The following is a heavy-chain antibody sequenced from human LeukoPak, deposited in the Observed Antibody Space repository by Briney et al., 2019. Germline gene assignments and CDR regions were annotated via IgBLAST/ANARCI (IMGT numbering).Heavy chain of an antibody. D-gene: IGHD3-16*02. CDR3: ARGRTYYDYVWGSYRPHYYYYGMDV. V-gene: IGHV4-4*02. Sequence: PSETLSLTCAVSSGSISSSTWWSWVRQPPGKGLEWIGEINHSGSTNYNPSLKSRVTISVDTSKNQFSLKLSSVTAADTAVYYCARGRTYYDYVWGSYRPHYYYYGMDVWGQGTTVTVSS. CDR1: SGSISSSTW. J-gene: IGHJ6*02. CDR2: INHSGST.